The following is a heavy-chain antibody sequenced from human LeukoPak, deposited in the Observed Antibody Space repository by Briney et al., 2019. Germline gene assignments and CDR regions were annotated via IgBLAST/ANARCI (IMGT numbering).Heavy chain of an antibody. CDR2: INPNSGGT. V-gene: IGHV1-2*02. D-gene: IGHD2-15*01. CDR3: ARTFIVVVVDAREISDDFDI. J-gene: IGHJ3*02. CDR1: GYTFTGYY. Sequence: ASVKVSCKASGYTFTGYYMYWVRPAPGQGLEWMGWINPNSGGTNYTQKFQGRVTMTRDTSISTAYMVLSRLRSDDTAVYYCARTFIVVVVDAREISDDFDIWGQGTMVTVSS.